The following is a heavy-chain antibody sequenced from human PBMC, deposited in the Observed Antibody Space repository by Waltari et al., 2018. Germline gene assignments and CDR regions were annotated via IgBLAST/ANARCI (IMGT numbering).Heavy chain of an antibody. D-gene: IGHD3-10*01. CDR3: ARGGVLLWFGNNEKYFQH. CDR1: GGSFSGYY. J-gene: IGHJ1*01. CDR2: INHSGST. Sequence: QVQLQQWGAGLLKPSETLSLTCAVYGGSFSGYYWSWIRQPPGKGLEWIGEINHSGSTNYTPSLKSRVTISVDTSKNQFSLKLSSVTAADTAVYYCARGGVLLWFGNNEKYFQHWGQGTLVTVSS. V-gene: IGHV4-34*01.